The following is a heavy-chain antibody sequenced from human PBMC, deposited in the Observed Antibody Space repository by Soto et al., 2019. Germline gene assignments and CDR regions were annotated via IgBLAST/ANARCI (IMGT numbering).Heavy chain of an antibody. J-gene: IGHJ4*02. Sequence: GGPLRLSCAASGFTFSSYAMSWVRQAPGKGLEWVSAISGSGGSTYYADSVKGRFTISRDNSKNTLYLQMNSLRAEDTAVYYCAKRPITFGGVIVIGYFDYWGQGTLVTVSS. CDR3: AKRPITFGGVIVIGYFDY. CDR1: GFTFSSYA. CDR2: ISGSGGST. D-gene: IGHD3-16*02. V-gene: IGHV3-23*01.